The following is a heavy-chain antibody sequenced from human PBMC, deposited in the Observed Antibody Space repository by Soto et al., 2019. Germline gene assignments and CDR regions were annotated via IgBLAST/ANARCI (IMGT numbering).Heavy chain of an antibody. CDR2: INHSGST. CDR3: ARGTDYYDISGYYYFDY. Sequence: ASETLSLTCAVYGGSFSGYYWSWIRQPPGKGLEWIGEINHSGSTNYNPSLKSRVTISVDTSKNQFSLKLSSVTAADTAVYYCARGTDYYDISGYYYFDYWGQGTLVTVSS. J-gene: IGHJ4*02. CDR1: GGSFSGYY. V-gene: IGHV4-34*01. D-gene: IGHD3-22*01.